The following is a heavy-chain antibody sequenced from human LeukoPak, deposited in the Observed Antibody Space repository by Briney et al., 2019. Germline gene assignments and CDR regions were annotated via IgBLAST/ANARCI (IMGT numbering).Heavy chain of an antibody. J-gene: IGHJ6*02. CDR2: VNRDGSET. V-gene: IGHV3-7*03. D-gene: IGHD1-1*01. CDR3: ARVERLESYYYYGMDV. Sequence: GGSLRLSCAASGFALSSHWMTWVRQVPGRGPEWVANVNRDGSETYYLDSVKGRFTISKDNAKNSLYLQMYSLRAEDTAVYYCARVERLESYYYYGMDVWGQGTTVTVSS. CDR1: GFALSSHW.